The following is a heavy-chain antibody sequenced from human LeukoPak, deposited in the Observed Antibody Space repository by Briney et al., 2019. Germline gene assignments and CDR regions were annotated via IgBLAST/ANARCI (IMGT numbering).Heavy chain of an antibody. CDR1: GFTYVDYA. J-gene: IGHJ3*02. CDR3: TRDRYCSGGICLDAFDI. CDR2: IRSKAYGGTT. Sequence: PGGSLRLSCTTSGFTYVDYAMGWVRQAPGKGLECVAFIRSKAYGGTTEYAASVKGRFTISRDDSKSIAYLQMNSLKTEDTAVYYCTRDRYCSGGICLDAFDIWGQGTMVTVSS. V-gene: IGHV3-49*04. D-gene: IGHD2-15*01.